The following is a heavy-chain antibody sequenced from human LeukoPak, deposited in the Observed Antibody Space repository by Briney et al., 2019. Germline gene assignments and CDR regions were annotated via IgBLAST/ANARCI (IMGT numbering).Heavy chain of an antibody. Sequence: GGSLRLSCAASGFTVSSYYMSWVRQAPGKGLEWVSVIYVGGSTYYADSVRGRFTISRDISKNTLYLQMNSLRAEDTAVYYCAIDKTTVTSQGFDYWGQGTLVTVSS. V-gene: IGHV3-53*01. CDR1: GFTVSSYY. J-gene: IGHJ4*02. CDR2: IYVGGST. D-gene: IGHD4-17*01. CDR3: AIDKTTVTSQGFDY.